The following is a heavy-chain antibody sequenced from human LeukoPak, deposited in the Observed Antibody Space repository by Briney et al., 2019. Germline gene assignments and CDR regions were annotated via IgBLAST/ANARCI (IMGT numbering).Heavy chain of an antibody. V-gene: IGHV1-69*05. CDR1: GGSFSTFSGYA. CDR2: IIPKFGTA. J-gene: IGHJ5*02. D-gene: IGHD6-13*01. CDR3: AREDRSYSSSWYNPYNWFDP. Sequence: GASVKVSCKASGGSFSTFSGYAVSWMRQAPGQGLEWMGRIIPKFGTANYAQRFLGRVTITTDESTSTVYMQLSSLTSEDTAVYYCAREDRSYSSSWYNPYNWFDPWGQGTLVTVSS.